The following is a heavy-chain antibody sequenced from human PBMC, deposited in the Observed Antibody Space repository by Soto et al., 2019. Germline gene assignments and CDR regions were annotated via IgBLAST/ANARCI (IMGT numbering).Heavy chain of an antibody. Sequence: SGKGACKASGYSFTSYGISWVRQAPGQGLEWMGWISAYNGNTDYAQKLQGRVTMTTDTSTSTAYMELRSLRSDDTAVYYCARVSPNWNDSPWGQGTLVTVSS. CDR3: ARVSPNWNDSP. CDR1: GYSFTSYG. D-gene: IGHD1-20*01. CDR2: ISAYNGNT. J-gene: IGHJ5*02. V-gene: IGHV1-18*01.